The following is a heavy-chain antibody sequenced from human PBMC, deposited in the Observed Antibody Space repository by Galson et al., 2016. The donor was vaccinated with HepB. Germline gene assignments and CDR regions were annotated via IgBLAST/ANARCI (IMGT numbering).Heavy chain of an antibody. Sequence: PALVKPTQTLTLTCTFSGLSLSTSGEGVGWIRQPPGKALEWLALIYWDEDKRYSPSLKSRLTITKDTSKNQVVLTMTKMDPVDTATYFCAHSVAQQCGDGCYSISGWFDPWGQGTLVTVSS. V-gene: IGHV2-5*02. J-gene: IGHJ5*02. CDR3: AHSVAQQCGDGCYSISGWFDP. CDR2: IYWDEDK. D-gene: IGHD2-21*01. CDR1: GLSLSTSGEG.